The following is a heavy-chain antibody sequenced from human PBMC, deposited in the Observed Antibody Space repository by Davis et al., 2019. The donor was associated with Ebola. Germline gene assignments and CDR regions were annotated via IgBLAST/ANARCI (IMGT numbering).Heavy chain of an antibody. CDR1: GFTFSSYW. CDR3: ARGHSSSYYYYYYGIDV. J-gene: IGHJ6*02. V-gene: IGHV3-74*01. Sequence: PGGSLRLSCAASGFTFSSYWMHWVRQAPGKGLVWVSRINSDGSSTSYANSVKGRFTISRDNAKNTLYLQMNSLRAEDTAVYYCARGHSSSYYYYYYGIDVWGQGTTVTVSS. CDR2: INSDGSST. D-gene: IGHD6-6*01.